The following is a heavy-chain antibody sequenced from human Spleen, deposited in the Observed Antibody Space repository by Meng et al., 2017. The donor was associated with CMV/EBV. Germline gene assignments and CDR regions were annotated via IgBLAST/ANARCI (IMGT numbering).Heavy chain of an antibody. CDR2: IYANGNT. J-gene: IGHJ6*02. D-gene: IGHD5-24*01. Sequence: SETLSLTCSVPGGSVSGSHWWTWVRQPPRRGLEWIGEIYANGNTNYIPSLKSRVIISLDKSNNQFSLRLSSVTAADTAVYYCVRGARDGPLSYVYNYYGMDVWCQGTTVTVSS. CDR1: GGSVSGSHW. CDR3: VRGARDGPLSYVYNYYGMDV. V-gene: IGHV4-4*02.